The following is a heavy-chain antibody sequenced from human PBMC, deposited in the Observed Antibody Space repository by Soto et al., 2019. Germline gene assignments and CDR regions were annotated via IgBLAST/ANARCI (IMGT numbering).Heavy chain of an antibody. V-gene: IGHV1-18*01. J-gene: IGHJ4*02. Sequence: QVQLVQSGVEVKKPGASVKVSCKASGYTFSNFGISWVRQAPGQGLEWLGWISTDNGDTKCAQKFQGRVTMTTDTATTTVYMELGSLKPDDTAVYYCTRDAKYYDILTGYFVNDYWGQGTLVTVSS. D-gene: IGHD3-9*01. CDR3: TRDAKYYDILTGYFVNDY. CDR2: ISTDNGDT. CDR1: GYTFSNFG.